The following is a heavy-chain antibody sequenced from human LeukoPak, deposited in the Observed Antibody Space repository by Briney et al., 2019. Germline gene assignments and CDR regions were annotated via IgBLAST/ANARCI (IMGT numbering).Heavy chain of an antibody. CDR1: GFIFSIYG. D-gene: IGHD6-13*01. J-gene: IGHJ1*01. CDR2: IRYDGSNK. CDR3: AKDGAIAAVLHAEYFQH. Sequence: GGSLRLSCAASGFIFSIYGMHWVRQAPGKGLEWVAFIRYDGSNKYYADSVKGRFTISRDNSKNTLYLQMNSLRAEDTAVSYCAKDGAIAAVLHAEYFQHWGQGTLVTVSS. V-gene: IGHV3-30*02.